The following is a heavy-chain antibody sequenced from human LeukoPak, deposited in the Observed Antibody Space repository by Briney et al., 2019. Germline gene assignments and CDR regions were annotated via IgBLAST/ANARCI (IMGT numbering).Heavy chain of an antibody. V-gene: IGHV4-61*02. CDR2: IYTTGST. Sequence: PSETQSLTCTVSGVSIANTFYYWNWLRQPAGKGLEWIGRIYTTGSTDYNPSLKSRVTISLDTASNQFSLKLSSVTAADTAVYYSARRQDGHVYWGQGTLVTVSS. J-gene: IGHJ4*02. CDR1: GVSIANTFYY. CDR3: ARRQDGHVY.